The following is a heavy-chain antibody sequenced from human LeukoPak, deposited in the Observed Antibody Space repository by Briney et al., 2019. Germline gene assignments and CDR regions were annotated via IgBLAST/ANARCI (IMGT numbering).Heavy chain of an antibody. CDR3: ARLPDYYDSSGSYYFDY. J-gene: IGHJ4*02. Sequence: GESLKISCKGSGYSFTSYWIGWVRQMPGKGLEWMGVIYPGDSDTRYSPSFQGQVTISADKSISTAYLQWSSLKASDTAMYYCARLPDYYDSSGSYYFDYWGQGTLVTVSS. CDR1: GYSFTSYW. V-gene: IGHV5-51*01. CDR2: IYPGDSDT. D-gene: IGHD3-22*01.